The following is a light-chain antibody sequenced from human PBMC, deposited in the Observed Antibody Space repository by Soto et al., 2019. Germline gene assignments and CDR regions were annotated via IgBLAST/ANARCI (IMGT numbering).Light chain of an antibody. CDR2: ASS. CDR1: QNIKNY. CDR3: QQSYSTTIP. Sequence: DIQRTESPSSLSASVGDRVTIPCRASQNIKNYLNWYHQKSGKAPKLVIYASSSLQSGVPSRFSGSGSGADFILTLSSLQSEDCATYECQQSYSTTIPFSQGTRLEI. J-gene: IGKJ5*01. V-gene: IGKV1-39*01.